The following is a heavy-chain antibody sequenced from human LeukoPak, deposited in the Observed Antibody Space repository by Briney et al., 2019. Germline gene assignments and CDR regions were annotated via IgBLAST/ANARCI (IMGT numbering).Heavy chain of an antibody. D-gene: IGHD3-10*01. Sequence: GGSLRLSCAASGFTFTNYAMTWVRQAPGKGLEGVSAIGRSDGSTYYADSVKGRFTISRDNSKNTLYLQMNSLRAEDTAVYYCAKDFMVRGVIGSAFDIWGQGTMVTVSS. CDR3: AKDFMVRGVIGSAFDI. CDR1: GFTFTNYA. CDR2: IGRSDGST. V-gene: IGHV3-23*01. J-gene: IGHJ3*02.